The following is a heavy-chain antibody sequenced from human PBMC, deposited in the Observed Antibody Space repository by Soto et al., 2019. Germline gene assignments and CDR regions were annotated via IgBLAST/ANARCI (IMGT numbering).Heavy chain of an antibody. J-gene: IGHJ4*02. CDR2: IYQSGSA. CDR3: FRWSTDYPPYFYY. Sequence: PSETLSLTCAVSGGSITSVGYSWSWIRQAPGKGLEWLGYIYQSGSAYYNPSLKSRVTISIDKSKNQFSLKLISVTAADTAVYYFFRWSTDYPPYFYYCGQGTLVPVSS. D-gene: IGHD3-16*01. V-gene: IGHV4-30-2*01. CDR1: GGSITSVGYS.